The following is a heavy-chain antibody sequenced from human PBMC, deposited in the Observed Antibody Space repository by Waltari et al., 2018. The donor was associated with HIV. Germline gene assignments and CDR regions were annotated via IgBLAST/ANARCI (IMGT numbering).Heavy chain of an antibody. CDR1: GGSFSAYY. Sequence: QVQLQQWGAGLLKPSETLSLTCAVYGGSFSAYYWSWTRQPPGKGLEWIGEINHSGTTNYNPSLKSRVTISVDSSKNQFSLKLSSVTAADTAVYYCARGPYRVYQPIWGTWCDPWGQGTLVSVSS. CDR2: INHSGTT. V-gene: IGHV4-34*02. D-gene: IGHD2-2*01. CDR3: ARGPYRVYQPIWGTWCDP. J-gene: IGHJ5*02.